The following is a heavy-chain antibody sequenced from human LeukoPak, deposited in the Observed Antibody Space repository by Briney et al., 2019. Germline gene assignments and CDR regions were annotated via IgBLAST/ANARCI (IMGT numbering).Heavy chain of an antibody. CDR2: IYYSGST. CDR3: ARGSEQLGYFDY. CDR1: SGSISSYY. Sequence: SETLSLTCTVSSGSISSYYWSWIRQPPGKGLEWIGYIYYSGSTNYNPSLKSRVTISVDTSKNQFSLKLSSVTAADTAVYYCARGSEQLGYFDYWGQGTLVTVSS. J-gene: IGHJ4*02. V-gene: IGHV4-59*01. D-gene: IGHD6-6*01.